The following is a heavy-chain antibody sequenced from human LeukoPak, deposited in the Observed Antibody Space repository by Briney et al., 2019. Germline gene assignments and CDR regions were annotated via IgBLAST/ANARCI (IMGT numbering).Heavy chain of an antibody. D-gene: IGHD2-21*01. CDR2: IGGSGGGT. CDR1: GITLSNYG. Sequence: GGSLRLSCAVSGITLSNYGMSWVRQAPGKGLEWVAGIGGSGGGTNYADSVRGRFIISRDNSKNILFLQMNSLTAEDSAVYFCAKRGVVIRVILVGLHKEAYYFDSWGQEALVTVSS. CDR3: AKRGVVIRVILVGLHKEAYYFDS. V-gene: IGHV3-23*01. J-gene: IGHJ4*02.